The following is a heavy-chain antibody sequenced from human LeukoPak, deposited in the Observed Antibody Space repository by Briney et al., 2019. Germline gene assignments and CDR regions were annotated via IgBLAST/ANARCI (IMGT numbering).Heavy chain of an antibody. J-gene: IGHJ6*02. CDR1: GDSISSDYY. CDR2: VFHSGST. D-gene: IGHD2-15*01. CDR3: ARSCSGTNYYYYCGMDV. V-gene: IGHV4-38-2*02. Sequence: SETLSLTCTASGDSISSDYYWSWIRQPPGKGLEWIGTVFHSGSTYYNPSLKSRVTISPDTSKNQFSLKLSSVSAADTAVYYCARSCSGTNYYYYCGMDVWGQGTTVTVSS.